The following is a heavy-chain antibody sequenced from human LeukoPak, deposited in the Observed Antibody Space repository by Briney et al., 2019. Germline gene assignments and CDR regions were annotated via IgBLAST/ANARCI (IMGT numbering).Heavy chain of an antibody. D-gene: IGHD2-2*01. J-gene: IGHJ4*02. CDR1: GYSISSGYY. V-gene: IGHV4-38-2*01. CDR2: IYHSGGT. Sequence: SETLSLTCAVSGYSISSGYYWGWIRQPPGKGLEWIGSIYHSGGTYYNPSLKSRVTISVDTSKNQFSLKLSSVTAADTAVYYCARKYCSSTSCYDGEYYFDYWGQGTLVTVSS. CDR3: ARKYCSSTSCYDGEYYFDY.